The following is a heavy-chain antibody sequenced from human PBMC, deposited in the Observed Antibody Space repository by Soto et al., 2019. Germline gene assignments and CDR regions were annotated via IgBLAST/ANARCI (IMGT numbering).Heavy chain of an antibody. V-gene: IGHV1-24*01. CDR1: GYTLTELS. CDR2: FDPEDGET. J-gene: IGHJ6*04. D-gene: IGHD6-19*01. Sequence: ASVKVSCKVSGYTLTELSMHWVRQAPGKGLEWMGGFDPEDGETIYAQKFQGRVTVTEDTSTDTAYMELSSLRSEDTAVYYCATGGIAVAGIYYYYGMDAWGEGTRVTVCS. CDR3: ATGGIAVAGIYYYYGMDA.